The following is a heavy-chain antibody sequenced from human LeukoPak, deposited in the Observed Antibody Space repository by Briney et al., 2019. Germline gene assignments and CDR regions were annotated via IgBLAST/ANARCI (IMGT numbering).Heavy chain of an antibody. D-gene: IGHD3-22*01. CDR3: ARDSYYYDRRGDFQH. CDR2: ISGSGGST. J-gene: IGHJ1*01. CDR1: GFTFSSYA. Sequence: PGGSLRLSCAASGFTFSSYAMSWVRQAPGKGLEWVSAISGSGGSTYYADSVKGRFTISRDNSKNTLYLQMNSLRAEDTAVYYCARDSYYYDRRGDFQHWGQGTLVTVPS. V-gene: IGHV3-23*01.